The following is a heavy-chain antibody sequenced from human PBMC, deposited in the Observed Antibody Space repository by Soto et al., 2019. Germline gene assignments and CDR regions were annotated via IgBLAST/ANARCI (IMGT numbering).Heavy chain of an antibody. D-gene: IGHD1-1*01. Sequence: DVQLVESGGGLIQPGESLRLSCAAFGLTISGKKYVAWVRQAPGKGLEWVSGRYDGDGSFYADSVMGRFTTSSDSSKTTVYLPMHDLRPDDTAVYYCATWHEREHAYDVWGQGTTVTFSS. V-gene: IGHV3-53*01. CDR2: RYDGDGS. CDR3: ATWHEREHAYDV. CDR1: GLTISGKKY. J-gene: IGHJ3*01.